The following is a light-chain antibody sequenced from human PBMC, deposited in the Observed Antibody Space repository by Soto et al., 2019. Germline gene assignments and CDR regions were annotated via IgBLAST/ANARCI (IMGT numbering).Light chain of an antibody. CDR3: QQYNSYSRT. V-gene: IGKV1-5*01. J-gene: IGKJ2*02. CDR1: QSISSW. CDR2: DAS. Sequence: DIQMTQSTSTLSASVGDRVTITCRASQSISSWLAWYQQKPGKAPKLLIYDASSLESGVPSRFSGSGSGTEFTLTISSLQPDDFATYYCQQYNSYSRTFGQGTKQEIK.